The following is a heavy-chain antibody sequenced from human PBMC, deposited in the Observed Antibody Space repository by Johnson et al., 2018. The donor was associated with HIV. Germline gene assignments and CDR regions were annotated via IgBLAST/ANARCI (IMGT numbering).Heavy chain of an antibody. CDR1: GSTFSDYY. D-gene: IGHD1-1*01. CDR2: ISGSGGTI. Sequence: MQLVESGGGLIQPGGSLRLSCAASGSTFSDYYMSWIRQAPGKGLEWVSYISGSGGTIYYADSVKGRFTISRDNAMNSVYLQMNSLRAEDTAVYYCATQYNYRQPFDIWGQGTMVTVSS. CDR3: ATQYNYRQPFDI. J-gene: IGHJ3*02. V-gene: IGHV3-11*01.